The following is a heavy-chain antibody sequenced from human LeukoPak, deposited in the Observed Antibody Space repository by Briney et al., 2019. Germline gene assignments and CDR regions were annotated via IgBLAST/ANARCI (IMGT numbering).Heavy chain of an antibody. CDR1: GFTSSSYG. Sequence: GGSLRLSCAASGFTSSSYGMHWVRQAPGKGLEWVAFIRYDGSNKYYADSVKGRFTISRDNSKNTLYLQMNSLRAEDTAVYYCAKVKASLGNYCDSSGSLDYWGQGTLVTVSS. CDR3: AKVKASLGNYCDSSGSLDY. D-gene: IGHD3-22*01. V-gene: IGHV3-30*02. CDR2: IRYDGSNK. J-gene: IGHJ4*02.